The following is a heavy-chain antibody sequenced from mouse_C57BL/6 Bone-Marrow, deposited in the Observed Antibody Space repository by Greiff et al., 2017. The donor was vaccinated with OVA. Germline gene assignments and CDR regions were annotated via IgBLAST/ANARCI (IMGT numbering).Heavy chain of an antibody. CDR2: IRNKANGYTT. CDR3: ARLIYYDNYNYAMDY. D-gene: IGHD2-1*01. Sequence: EVNVVESGGGLVQPGGSLSLSCAASGFTFTDYYMSWVRQPPGKALEWLGFIRNKANGYTTEYSASVKGRFTISRDNSQSILYLQMNALRAEDSATYYGARLIYYDNYNYAMDYWGQGTSVTVSS. V-gene: IGHV7-3*01. J-gene: IGHJ4*01. CDR1: GFTFTDYY.